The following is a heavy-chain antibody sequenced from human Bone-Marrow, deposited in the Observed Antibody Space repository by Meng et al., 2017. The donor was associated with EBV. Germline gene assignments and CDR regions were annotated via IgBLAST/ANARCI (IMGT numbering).Heavy chain of an antibody. V-gene: IGHV4-39*01. CDR2: IYHSGTT. Sequence: QLQCQGSAPERAKPSETLSLTCTVSGDSITTYTFYWGWIRQPPGKGLEWIGNIYHSGTTYYNPSLQSRVTISVDTSKNQFSLKMNSVTAADTAVYYCARRAASWFDPWGQGALVTVSS. D-gene: IGHD5-18*01. J-gene: IGHJ5*02. CDR3: ARRAASWFDP. CDR1: GDSITTYTFY.